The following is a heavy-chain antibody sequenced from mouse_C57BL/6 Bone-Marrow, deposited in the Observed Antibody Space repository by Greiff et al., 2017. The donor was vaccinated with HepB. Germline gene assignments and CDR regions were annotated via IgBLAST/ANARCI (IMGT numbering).Heavy chain of an antibody. CDR1: GYTFTSYG. Sequence: QVQLQQSGAELARPGASVKLSCKASGYTFTSYGISWVKQRTGQGLEWIGEIYPRSGNTYYNEKFKGKATLTADKSSSTAYMELRSLTSEDSAVYFCARMDYSNLYAMDYWGQGTSVTVSS. J-gene: IGHJ4*01. V-gene: IGHV1-81*01. D-gene: IGHD2-5*01. CDR2: IYPRSGNT. CDR3: ARMDYSNLYAMDY.